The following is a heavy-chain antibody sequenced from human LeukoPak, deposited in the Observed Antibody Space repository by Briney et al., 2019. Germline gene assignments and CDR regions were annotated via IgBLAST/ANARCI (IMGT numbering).Heavy chain of an antibody. CDR1: RYTLISYA. V-gene: IGHV7-4-1*02. D-gene: IGHD3-10*01. CDR2: INTETGNP. J-gene: IGHJ4*02. CDR3: ARGGYYGGSGTYGFFDY. Sequence: ASVKVSCVASRYTLISYAMNWVRQAPEQGLEWMGWINTETGNPTYAQVFTGQFVFPVDTSVNTAYLQISSLRTEDTAVYYCARGGYYGGSGTYGFFDYWGQGSLVTVSS.